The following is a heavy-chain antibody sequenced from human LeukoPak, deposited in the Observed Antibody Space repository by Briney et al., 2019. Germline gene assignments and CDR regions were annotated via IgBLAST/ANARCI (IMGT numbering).Heavy chain of an antibody. CDR1: GFTFSSYG. CDR2: IRYDGSNK. CDR3: AKSSIPRLGELSSY. D-gene: IGHD3-16*02. J-gene: IGHJ4*02. Sequence: GGSLRLSCAASGFTFSSYGMHWVRQAPGKGLEWVAFIRYDGSNKYYADSVKGRFTISRDNSKNTLYLQMNSLRAEDTAVYYCAKSSIPRLGELSSYWGEGDLVTVSS. V-gene: IGHV3-30*02.